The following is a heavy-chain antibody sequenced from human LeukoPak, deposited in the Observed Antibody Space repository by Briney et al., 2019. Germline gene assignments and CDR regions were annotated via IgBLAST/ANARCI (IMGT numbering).Heavy chain of an antibody. Sequence: ASVQVSCQASGYTFTSYGISWVRQAPGQGLEWMGWISAYNGNTNYAQKLQGRVTMTTDTSTSTAYMELRSLRSDDTAVYYCARSIAARLADYWGQGTLVTVSS. CDR3: ARSIAARLADY. CDR2: ISAYNGNT. CDR1: GYTFTSYG. J-gene: IGHJ4*02. D-gene: IGHD6-6*01. V-gene: IGHV1-18*01.